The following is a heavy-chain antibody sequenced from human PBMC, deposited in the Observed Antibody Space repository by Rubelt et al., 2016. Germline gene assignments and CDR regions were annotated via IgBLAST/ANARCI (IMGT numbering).Heavy chain of an antibody. V-gene: IGHV3-23*01. Sequence: MTWVRQAPGKGLEWVSGISANGDRTYYADSVKGRFTISRDNSKNTVYLQMNSLRAEDTAVYYYANDSRSSGWYAGMDVWGQGTTVTVSS. CDR3: ANDSRSSGWYAGMDV. D-gene: IGHD6-19*01. CDR2: ISANGDRT. J-gene: IGHJ6*02.